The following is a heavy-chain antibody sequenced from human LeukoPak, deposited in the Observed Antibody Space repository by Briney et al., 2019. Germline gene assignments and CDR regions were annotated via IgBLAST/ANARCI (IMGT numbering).Heavy chain of an antibody. J-gene: IGHJ6*02. Sequence: PSETLSLTCTVSGGSISSYYWSWIRQPPGKGLEWIGYIYYSGSTNYNPSLKSRVTISVDTSKNQFSLKLSSVTAADTAVYYCARSPPAYLEWLSPHLYYYYYGMDVWGQGTTVTVSS. CDR2: IYYSGST. V-gene: IGHV4-59*01. CDR3: ARSPPAYLEWLSPHLYYYYYGMDV. D-gene: IGHD3-3*01. CDR1: GGSISSYY.